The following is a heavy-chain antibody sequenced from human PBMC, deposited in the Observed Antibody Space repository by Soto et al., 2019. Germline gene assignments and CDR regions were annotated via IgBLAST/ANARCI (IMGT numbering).Heavy chain of an antibody. D-gene: IGHD4-4*01. CDR2: ISGSGGST. V-gene: IGHV3-23*01. CDR3: ARDAPSGTYINYLPPPY. CDR1: GFTFSSYA. J-gene: IGHJ4*02. Sequence: GGSLRLSCAASGFTFSSYAMSWVRQAPGKGLEWVSTISGSGGSTYYADSVKGRFTISRDNAKNSLYLQMNSLTAEDTAVYYCARDAPSGTYINYLPPPYWGQGTLVTVSS.